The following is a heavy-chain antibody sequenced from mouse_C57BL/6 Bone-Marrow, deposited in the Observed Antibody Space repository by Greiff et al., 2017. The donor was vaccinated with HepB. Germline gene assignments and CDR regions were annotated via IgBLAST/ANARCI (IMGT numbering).Heavy chain of an antibody. CDR2: INPYNGGT. CDR3: ARGGLRPFDY. CDR1: GYTFTDYY. D-gene: IGHD2-4*01. Sequence: VQLKESGPVLVKPGASVKMSCKASGYTFTDYYMNWVKQSHGKSLEWIGVINPYNGGTSYNQKFKGKATLTVDKSSSTAYMELNSLTSEDSAVYYCARGGLRPFDYWGQGTTLTVSS. V-gene: IGHV1-19*01. J-gene: IGHJ2*01.